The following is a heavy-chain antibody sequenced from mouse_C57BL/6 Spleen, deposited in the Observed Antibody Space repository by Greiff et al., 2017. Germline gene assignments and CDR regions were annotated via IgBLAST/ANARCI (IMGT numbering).Heavy chain of an antibody. V-gene: IGHV1-59*01. CDR1: GYTFTSYW. CDR2: IDPSDSYT. D-gene: IGHD1-1*01. Sequence: QVQLQQPGAELVRPGTSVKLSCKASGYTFTSYWMHWVKQRPGQGLEWIGVIDPSDSYTNYNQKFKGKATLTVDTSSSTAYMQLSSLTSEDSAVYYCAREAYYYGSSDYFDCWGQGTTLTVSS. CDR3: AREAYYYGSSDYFDC. J-gene: IGHJ2*01.